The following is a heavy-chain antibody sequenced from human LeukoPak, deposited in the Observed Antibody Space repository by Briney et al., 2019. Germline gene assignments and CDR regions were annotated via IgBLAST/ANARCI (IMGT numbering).Heavy chain of an antibody. CDR2: INHSGST. J-gene: IGHJ6*03. V-gene: IGHV4-34*01. D-gene: IGHD6-25*01. CDR1: GGSFSGYY. CDR3: ARRAAAADYYYYYMDV. Sequence: PSETLSLTCAVYGGSFSGYYWSWIRQPPGKGLEWIGEINHSGSTNYNPSLKSRVTISVDTSKNQFSLKLSSVTAADTAVYYCARRAAAADYYYYYMDVWGKGTTVTISS.